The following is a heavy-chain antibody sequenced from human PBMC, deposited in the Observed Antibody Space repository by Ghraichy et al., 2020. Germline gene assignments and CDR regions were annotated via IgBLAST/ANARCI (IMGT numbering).Heavy chain of an antibody. CDR2: IYHSGST. CDR1: GGSISSSNW. D-gene: IGHD1-26*01. J-gene: IGHJ5*02. CDR3: ARIERGWALVFDP. V-gene: IGHV4-4*02. Sequence: SETLSLTCAVSGGSISSSNWWSWVRQPPGKGLEWIGEIYHSGSTNYNPSLKSRVTISVDKSKNQFSLKLSSVTAADTAVYYCARIERGWALVFDPWGQGTLVTVSS.